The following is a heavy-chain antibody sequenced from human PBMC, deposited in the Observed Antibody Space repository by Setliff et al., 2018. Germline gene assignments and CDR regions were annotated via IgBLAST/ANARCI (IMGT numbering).Heavy chain of an antibody. V-gene: IGHV1-2*02. D-gene: IGHD6-13*01. CDR3: ARAGSAAAGRKGVFEY. CDR2: INPNTGGT. CDR1: GYTFSDYY. J-gene: IGHJ4*02. Sequence: RASVKVSCKASGYTFSDYYMHWIRQAPGQGPEWMGCINPNTGGTRFAQKFQFGVTMTADKAITTAYMELTRLTSDDTAMYYCARAGSAAAGRKGVFEYWGQGSLVTVSS.